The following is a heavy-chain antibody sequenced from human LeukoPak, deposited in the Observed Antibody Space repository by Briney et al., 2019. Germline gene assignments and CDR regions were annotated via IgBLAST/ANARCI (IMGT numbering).Heavy chain of an antibody. CDR3: VRDNPRCCGVVPANIDDY. J-gene: IGHJ4*02. V-gene: IGHV3-48*01. D-gene: IGHD2-15*01. CDR1: GFTVSSTY. CDR2: ISHDSGVR. Sequence: PGGSLRLSCAASGFTVSSTYMSWVRQAPGKGLEWISYISHDSGVRYYADSVRGRFTISRDNAKNSLHLQMHSLRAEDTAVYYCVRDNPRCCGVVPANIDDYWGQGTLVTVSS.